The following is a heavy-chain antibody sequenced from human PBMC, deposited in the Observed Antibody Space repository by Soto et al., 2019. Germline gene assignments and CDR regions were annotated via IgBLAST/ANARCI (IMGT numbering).Heavy chain of an antibody. CDR2: IDPRDSQT. D-gene: IGHD3-22*01. J-gene: IGHJ4*02. V-gene: IGHV5-10-1*01. CDR3: ARQIYDSDTGPNFQYYFDS. CDR1: GYSFSGYW. Sequence: PXECLKISFKGSGYSFSGYWITWVRQNPGKGLEWMGRIDPRDSQTYYSPSFRGHVTISVTKSITTVFLQWSSLRASDTAMYYCARQIYDSDTGPNFQYYFDSWGQGTPVTVSS.